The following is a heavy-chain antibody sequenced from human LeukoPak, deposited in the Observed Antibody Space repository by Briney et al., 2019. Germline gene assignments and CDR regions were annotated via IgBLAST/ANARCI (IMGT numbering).Heavy chain of an antibody. J-gene: IGHJ4*02. Sequence: SVKVSCKASGGTFTNYAISWVRQAPGQGLEWMGGIIPIFDTANYAQKFQGRVTITADESTSTADMELSSLRSEDTAVYYCARYSDPRHGYFDYWGQGTLVTVSP. D-gene: IGHD4-17*01. CDR2: IIPIFDTA. CDR3: ARYSDPRHGYFDY. CDR1: GGTFTNYA. V-gene: IGHV1-69*01.